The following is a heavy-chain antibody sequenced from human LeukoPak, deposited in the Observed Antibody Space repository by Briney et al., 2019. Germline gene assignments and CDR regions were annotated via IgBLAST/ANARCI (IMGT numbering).Heavy chain of an antibody. Sequence: GGSLRLSCAASGFTFSSYGMHWVRQAPGKGLEWVAFIRYDGSNKYYADSVRGRFTISRDNSKNTLYLQMNSLRAEDTAVYYCAKDVEMATISYFDYWGQGTLVTVSS. J-gene: IGHJ4*02. D-gene: IGHD5-24*01. CDR2: IRYDGSNK. CDR3: AKDVEMATISYFDY. V-gene: IGHV3-30*02. CDR1: GFTFSSYG.